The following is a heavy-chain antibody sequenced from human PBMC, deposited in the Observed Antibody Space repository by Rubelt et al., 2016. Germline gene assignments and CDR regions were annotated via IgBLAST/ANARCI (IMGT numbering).Heavy chain of an antibody. CDR2: ISYDGSNK. Sequence: ASGFTFSSYAMHWVRQAPGKGLEWVAVISYDGSNKYYADSVKGRFTISRDNSKNTLYLQMNSLSVEDTAVYYCARDGFSSLTFDYWGQGTLVTVSS. V-gene: IGHV3-30*04. CDR1: GFTFSSYA. J-gene: IGHJ4*02. CDR3: ARDGFSSLTFDY. D-gene: IGHD6-13*01.